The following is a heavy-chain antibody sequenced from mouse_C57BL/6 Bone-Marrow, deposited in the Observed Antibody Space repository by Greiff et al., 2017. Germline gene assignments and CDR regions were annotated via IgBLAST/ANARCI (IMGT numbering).Heavy chain of an antibody. V-gene: IGHV1-66*01. CDR1: GYSFTSYY. CDR2: IYPGSGNT. CDR3: ARGGYYLYWYFDV. Sequence: LQESGPELVKPGASVKISCKASGYSFTSYYIHWVKQRPGQGLEWIGWIYPGSGNTKYNEKFKGKATLTADTSSSTAYMQLSSLTSEDSAVXYCARGGYYLYWYFDVWGTGTTVTVSS. J-gene: IGHJ1*03. D-gene: IGHD2-3*01.